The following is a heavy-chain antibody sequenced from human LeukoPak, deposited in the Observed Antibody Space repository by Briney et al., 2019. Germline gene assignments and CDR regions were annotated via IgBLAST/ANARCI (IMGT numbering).Heavy chain of an antibody. V-gene: IGHV1-18*01. CDR3: ARVDVLRFLEWSYEVP. D-gene: IGHD3-3*01. CDR2: ISAYNGNT. J-gene: IGHJ5*02. CDR1: GYTFTSYG. Sequence: GASVTVSCKASGYTFTSYGISWVRQAPGQGLEWMGWISAYNGNTNYAQKLQGRVTMTTDTSTSTAYMELRSLRSDDTAVYYCARVDVLRFLEWSYEVPWGQGTLVTVSS.